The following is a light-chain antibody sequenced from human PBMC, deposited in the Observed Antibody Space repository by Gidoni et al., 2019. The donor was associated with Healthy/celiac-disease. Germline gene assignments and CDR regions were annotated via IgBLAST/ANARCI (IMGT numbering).Light chain of an antibody. Sequence: DIHMTQSPSSLSASVGDRVTITCRASQSISSYLNWYQQKPGKAPKLLIYAASSLQSGVPSRFSGSGSGTEFTLTISSLQPEDFATYYCQQSYSTPITCGPGTKVDIK. CDR1: QSISSY. V-gene: IGKV1-39*01. CDR2: AAS. J-gene: IGKJ3*01. CDR3: QQSYSTPIT.